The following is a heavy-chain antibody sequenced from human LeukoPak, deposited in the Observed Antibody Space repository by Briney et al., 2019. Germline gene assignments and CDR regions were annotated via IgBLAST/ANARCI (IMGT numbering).Heavy chain of an antibody. J-gene: IGHJ4*02. CDR2: ISTRIDYM. CDR3: ARAIFSRGWYLVDY. Sequence: PGGSLRLSCAASGFPFSSYSMNWVRRAPGRGLEWVSSISTRIDYMYYADSVKGRLTISRDNAKNSLYLQMNSLRAEDTAVYYCARAIFSRGWYLVDYWGQGTLVTV. CDR1: GFPFSSYS. D-gene: IGHD6-19*01. V-gene: IGHV3-21*01.